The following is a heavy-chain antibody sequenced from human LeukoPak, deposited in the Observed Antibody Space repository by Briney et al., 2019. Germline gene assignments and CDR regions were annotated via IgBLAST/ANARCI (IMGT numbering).Heavy chain of an antibody. J-gene: IGHJ4*02. CDR1: GFTFSNHG. CDR3: AKDPYDSSGYSQSPSYFDY. V-gene: IGHV3-23*01. D-gene: IGHD3-22*01. CDR2: ISGSGGST. Sequence: GGSLRLSCAASGFTFSNHGMNWVRQAPGKGLEWVSAISGSGGSTYYADSVKGRFTISRDNSKNTLYLQINSLRAEDTAVYYCAKDPYDSSGYSQSPSYFDYWGQGTLVTVSS.